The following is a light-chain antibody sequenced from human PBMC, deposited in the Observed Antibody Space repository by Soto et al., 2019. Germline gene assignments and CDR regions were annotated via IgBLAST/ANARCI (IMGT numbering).Light chain of an antibody. CDR2: DAS. CDR3: QQYDNLPLT. J-gene: IGKJ4*01. V-gene: IGKV1-33*01. Sequence: DIQMTQSPSSLSASVGDRVTISCQASQDISNYLNWYQQKPGKAPKLLIYDASNLETGGALRCSGSVSGTVFTFTSRSLRHEDIAIFLCQQYDNLPLTFGVGTKVEIK. CDR1: QDISNY.